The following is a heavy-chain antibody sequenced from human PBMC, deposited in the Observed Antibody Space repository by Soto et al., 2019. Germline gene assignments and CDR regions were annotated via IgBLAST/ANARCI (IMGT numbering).Heavy chain of an antibody. CDR2: ISAYNGNT. V-gene: IGHV1-18*01. Sequence: ASVKVSCKASVYTFTSYGISWVRQAPGQGLEWMGWISAYNGNTNYAQKLQGRVTMTTDTSTSTAYMELRSLRSDDTAVYYCATSHCSSTSCYTRYYYYYYMDVWGKGITVTSP. D-gene: IGHD2-2*02. CDR1: VYTFTSYG. J-gene: IGHJ6*03. CDR3: ATSHCSSTSCYTRYYYYYYMDV.